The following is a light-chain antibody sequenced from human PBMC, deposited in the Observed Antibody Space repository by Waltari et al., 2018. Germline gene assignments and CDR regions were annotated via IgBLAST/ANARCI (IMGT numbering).Light chain of an antibody. V-gene: IGKV3-20*01. CDR1: QSVTSSN. J-gene: IGKJ4*01. CDR3: QQYDTTPLT. CDR2: GVS. Sequence: IVLTQSPGTLSLSPGERATLSCKASQSVTSSNIAWFQHKPGQAPRLLIYGVSRRATGVPDRFGGGESGTDFTLTISRLEAEDFAVYYCQQYDTTPLTFGGGTRVEIK.